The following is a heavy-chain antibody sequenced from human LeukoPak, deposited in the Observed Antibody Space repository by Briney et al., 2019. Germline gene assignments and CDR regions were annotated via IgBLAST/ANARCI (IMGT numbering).Heavy chain of an antibody. Sequence: SETLSLTCAVSGGSISSSNWWSWVRQPAGKGLEWIGEIYHSGSTNYNPSLKSRVIMTVDTSKNQFSLNLSSVTAADTAVYYCARGRGSSWYYFDYWGQGTLVTVSS. CDR2: IYHSGST. CDR3: ARGRGSSWYYFDY. J-gene: IGHJ4*02. D-gene: IGHD6-13*01. V-gene: IGHV4-4*02. CDR1: GGSISSSNW.